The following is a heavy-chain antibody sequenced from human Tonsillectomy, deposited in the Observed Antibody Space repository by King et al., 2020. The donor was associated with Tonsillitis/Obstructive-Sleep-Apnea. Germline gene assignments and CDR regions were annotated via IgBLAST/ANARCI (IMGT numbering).Heavy chain of an antibody. J-gene: IGHJ4*02. CDR1: GYTFTNYA. Sequence: QLVQSGSELKKPGASVKVSCKASGYTFTNYAMNWVRQAPGQGLEWMGWINTNTGNPTYAQGFTGRFVFFLDTSVSTAYLQISNLKADDTAVYYCARDQSDIVLVPASIGDYWGQGTLVTVSS. V-gene: IGHV7-4-1*02. CDR2: INTNTGNP. CDR3: ARDQSDIVLVPASIGDY. D-gene: IGHD2-2*01.